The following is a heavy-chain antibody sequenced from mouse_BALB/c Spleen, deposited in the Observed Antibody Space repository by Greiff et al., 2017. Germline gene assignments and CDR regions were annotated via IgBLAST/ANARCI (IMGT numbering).Heavy chain of an antibody. CDR2: IDPENGNT. CDR3: ATYDGYYLFAY. V-gene: IGHV14-1*02. J-gene: IGHJ3*01. Sequence: EVQLQQSGAELVRPGALVKLSCKASGFNIKDYYMHWVKQRPEQGLEWIGWIDPENGNTIYDPKFQGKASITADTSSNTAYLQLSSLTSEDTAVYYCATYDGYYLFAYWGQGTLVTVSA. D-gene: IGHD2-3*01. CDR1: GFNIKDYY.